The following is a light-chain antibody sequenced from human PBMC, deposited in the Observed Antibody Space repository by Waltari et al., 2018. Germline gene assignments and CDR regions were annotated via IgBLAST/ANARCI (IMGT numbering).Light chain of an antibody. J-gene: IGLJ2*01. CDR2: SNN. Sequence: QSVLTQPPSASGTPGQRVTIPCSGSSSNSGSNTLNWYQQRPGTAPKLLIYSNNQRPSGVPDRFSGSKSGTSASLAISGLQSEDEADYYCAAWDDSLNGVVFGGGTKLTVL. V-gene: IGLV1-44*01. CDR3: AAWDDSLNGVV. CDR1: SSNSGSNT.